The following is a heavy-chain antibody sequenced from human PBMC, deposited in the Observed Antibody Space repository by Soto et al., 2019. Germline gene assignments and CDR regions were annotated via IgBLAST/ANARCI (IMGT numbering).Heavy chain of an antibody. CDR1: GFTFTSYA. D-gene: IGHD6-6*01. V-gene: IGHV3-23*01. J-gene: IGHJ4*02. CDR3: ANQYTSSSSVDS. CDR2: ISGSGGNT. Sequence: PGGSLRLSCAASGFTFTSYAMSWVRQAPGKGLEWVSGISGSGGNTYYADSVKGRFTISSDNSKNTVYLQMNRLRVAATAVYYCANQYTSSSSVDSWGQGTLVTVSS.